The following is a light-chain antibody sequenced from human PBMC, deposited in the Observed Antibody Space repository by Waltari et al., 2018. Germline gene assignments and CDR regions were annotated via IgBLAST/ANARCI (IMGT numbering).Light chain of an antibody. Sequence: PASVSGSPGQSITISCTGTSSDVGGYNYVSWYQQHPGKAPKLMIYDVSKRPSGVSNRFSGSKSGNTASLTISGLQAEDEADYYCSSYTSSSFYVFGTGTKVTVL. V-gene: IGLV2-14*01. CDR2: DVS. J-gene: IGLJ1*01. CDR1: SSDVGGYNY. CDR3: SSYTSSSFYV.